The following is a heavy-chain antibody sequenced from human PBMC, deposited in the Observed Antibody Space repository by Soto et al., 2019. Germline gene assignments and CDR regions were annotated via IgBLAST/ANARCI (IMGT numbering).Heavy chain of an antibody. CDR3: GRDAVTDAY. CDR1: GYNFIKNG. Sequence: QVQLVQSGAEVKKPGASVKVSCKTSGYNFIKNGIHWVRQAPGQGLEWLGWINVGNGDTKYSQKLQGRVIFTRETSATTAYMEINRLRSEDTAVYYCGRDAVTDAYWGQGTLITVTS. D-gene: IGHD2-21*02. J-gene: IGHJ4*02. V-gene: IGHV1-3*01. CDR2: INVGNGDT.